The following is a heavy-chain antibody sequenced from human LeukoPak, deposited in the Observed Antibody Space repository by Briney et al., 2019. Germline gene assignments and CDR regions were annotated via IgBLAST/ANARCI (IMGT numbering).Heavy chain of an antibody. J-gene: IGHJ4*02. Sequence: GRSLSLSCPAAGFTFTTEWMHWVSHAPGKGMVWVLRINTVGSTTTYADSVEGRFTISRDNAKNTLYLQMNSLRVEDTAVYYCARGRGGSYHYWGQGTLVTVSS. D-gene: IGHD1-26*01. CDR2: INTVGSTT. CDR1: GFTFTTEW. V-gene: IGHV3-74*01. CDR3: ARGRGGSYHY.